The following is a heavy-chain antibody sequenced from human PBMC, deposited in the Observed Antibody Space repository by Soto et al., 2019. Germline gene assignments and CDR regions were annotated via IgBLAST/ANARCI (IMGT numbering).Heavy chain of an antibody. J-gene: IGHJ6*02. Sequence: GGSLRLSCAGSGFTFRWFGMNWVRQAPGKGLEWVARISNDGSNKYYADSVKGRFTISRDNSKNTLYLQMNSLRAEDTAVYYCAKGKDRRRYYGSGSYYPYYYYGMDVWGQGPRSPSP. D-gene: IGHD3-10*01. CDR2: ISNDGSNK. V-gene: IGHV3-30*18. CDR3: AKGKDRRRYYGSGSYYPYYYYGMDV. CDR1: GFTFRWFG.